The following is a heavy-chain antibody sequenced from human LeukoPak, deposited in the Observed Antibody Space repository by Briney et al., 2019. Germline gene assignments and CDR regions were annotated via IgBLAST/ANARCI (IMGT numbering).Heavy chain of an antibody. CDR3: ARGAIAAAGPNWFVR. D-gene: IGHD6-13*01. CDR2: INSDGSRT. Sequence: PGGSLRLSCAASGFTFSSYWMLWLRQAPGKGLVWVSHINSDGSRTSYADSVKGRFTISRASAKTTLYLQMNSLRAEDTAVYYCARGAIAAAGPNWFVRWRQGTNVTV. CDR1: GFTFSSYW. J-gene: IGHJ5*02. V-gene: IGHV3-74*01.